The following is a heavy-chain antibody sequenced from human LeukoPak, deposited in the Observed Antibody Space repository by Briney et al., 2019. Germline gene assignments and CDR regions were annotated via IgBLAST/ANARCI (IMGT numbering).Heavy chain of an antibody. Sequence: PSETLSLTCTVSGVSISSGGYYWSWIRQHPGKGLEWIGYIYYSGSTYYNPSLKSRVTISVDTSKNQFSLKLSSVTAADTAVYYCARGYCSSTSCYARSYYYYYGMDVWGKGTTVTVSS. CDR1: GVSISSGGYY. CDR3: ARGYCSSTSCYARSYYYYYGMDV. CDR2: IYYSGST. J-gene: IGHJ6*04. V-gene: IGHV4-31*03. D-gene: IGHD2-2*01.